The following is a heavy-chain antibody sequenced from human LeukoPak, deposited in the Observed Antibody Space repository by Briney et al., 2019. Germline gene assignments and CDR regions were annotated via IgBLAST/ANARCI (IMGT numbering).Heavy chain of an antibody. CDR2: ISAYNGNT. CDR3: ARQTTGDYYYYYMDV. V-gene: IGHV1-18*01. J-gene: IGHJ6*03. Sequence: GASLKASCTASVYTFTTYGISCVPQSPGQGLEWMGWISAYNGNTNYAQKLQGRVTMTTDTSTSTAYMELRSLRSDDTAVYYCARQTTGDYYYYYMDVWGKGTTVTISS. D-gene: IGHD1-1*01. CDR1: VYTFTTYG.